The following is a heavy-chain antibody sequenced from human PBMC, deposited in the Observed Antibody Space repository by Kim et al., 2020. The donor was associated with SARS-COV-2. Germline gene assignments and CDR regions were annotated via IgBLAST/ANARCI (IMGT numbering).Heavy chain of an antibody. CDR1: GFTFSSYS. V-gene: IGHV3-48*04. CDR3: AREGIGVLRFLEWLGKEAPQVGMDV. D-gene: IGHD3-3*01. Sequence: GGSLRLSCAASGFTFSSYSMNWVRQAPGKGLEWVSYISSSSSTIYYADSVKGRFTISRDNAKNSLYLQMNSLRAEDTAVYYCAREGIGVLRFLEWLGKEAPQVGMDVWGQGTTVTVSS. J-gene: IGHJ6*02. CDR2: ISSSSSTI.